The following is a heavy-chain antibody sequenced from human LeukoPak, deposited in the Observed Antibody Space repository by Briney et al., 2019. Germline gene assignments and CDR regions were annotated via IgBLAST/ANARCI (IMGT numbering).Heavy chain of an antibody. CDR3: ARAFYYYYYMDV. CDR2: INHSGST. V-gene: IGHV4-34*01. Sequence: ETLSLTCAVYGGSFSGYYWSWIRQPPGKGLEWIGEINHSGSTNYNPSLKSRVTISVDTSENQFSLKLSSVTAADTAVYYCARAFYYYYYMDVWGKGTTVTVSS. CDR1: GGSFSGYY. J-gene: IGHJ6*03.